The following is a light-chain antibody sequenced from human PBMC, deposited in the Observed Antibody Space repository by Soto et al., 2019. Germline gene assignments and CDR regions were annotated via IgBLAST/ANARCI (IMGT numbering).Light chain of an antibody. CDR2: GAS. V-gene: IGKV3-15*01. CDR1: QSVSSY. Sequence: EIVMTKSPDTLSVSPGERATLSCRASQSVSSYLAWYQQKPGQVPRLLIFGASARATGIPAMFSGSGSGTEFTLTISSLQSEDFAVYHCQQYNNWPYTLGQGTTLELK. CDR3: QQYNNWPYT. J-gene: IGKJ2*01.